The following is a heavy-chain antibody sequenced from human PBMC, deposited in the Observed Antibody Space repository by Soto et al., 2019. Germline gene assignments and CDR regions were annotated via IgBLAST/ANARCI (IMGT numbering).Heavy chain of an antibody. CDR3: AGPDYYYGSGSPYYGMDV. J-gene: IGHJ6*02. V-gene: IGHV4-39*01. CDR2: LYYGGST. Sequence: HLQLQESGPGLVKPSETLSLTCTVSGVSISSTTYYWGWIRQPPGKGLEWIGSLYYGGSTYYNPSLKSRVNMSVDTSRNQFSLRLNSVTAADTAVYYCAGPDYYYGSGSPYYGMDVWGQGTTVIVSS. D-gene: IGHD3-10*01. CDR1: GVSISSTTYY.